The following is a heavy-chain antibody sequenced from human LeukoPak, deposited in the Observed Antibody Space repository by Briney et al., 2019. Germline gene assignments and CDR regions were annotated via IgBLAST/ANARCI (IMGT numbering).Heavy chain of an antibody. CDR1: GDSVSSNSAT. CDR3: ARALSRYFDY. D-gene: IGHD5/OR15-5a*01. CDR2: TYYRSKWYN. V-gene: IGHV6-1*01. J-gene: IGHJ4*02. Sequence: SQTLSLTCAISGDSVSSNSATWNWIRQSPSRGLEWLRRTYYRSKWYNEYAPSVKGRIAFNPDTSKNQFSLQLNSVTPEDTAVYYCARALSRYFDYWGQGTLVAVSS.